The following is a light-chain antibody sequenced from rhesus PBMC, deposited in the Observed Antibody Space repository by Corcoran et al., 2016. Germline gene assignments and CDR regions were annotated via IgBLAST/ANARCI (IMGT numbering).Light chain of an antibody. CDR1: QGISTQ. J-gene: IGKJ1*01. V-gene: IGKV1-43*01. CDR3: LQYSSNPRT. CDR2: GAS. Sequence: DIQMTQSPSSLSASAGDSVPITCRASQGISTQLNWYQQKPGKAPKRLIYGASRLENGVPSRFSGSGSGTVFTLTISRLQPEYFDTYYWLQYSSNPRTFGQGTKVEIK.